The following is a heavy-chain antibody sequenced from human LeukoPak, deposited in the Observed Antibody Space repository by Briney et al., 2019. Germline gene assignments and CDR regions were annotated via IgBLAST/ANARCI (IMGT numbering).Heavy chain of an antibody. D-gene: IGHD1-26*01. J-gene: IGHJ4*02. CDR3: ARDPYSGSFQFDY. V-gene: IGHV1-2*02. CDR2: IYPNSGAT. CDR1: GYTFTGYH. Sequence: ASVKVSCKASGYTFTGYHIHWVRQAPGRGLEWMGWIYPNSGATNYAQSLQGRVTMTRDTSISTAYMELSRVRSDDTAVYYCARDPYSGSFQFDYWGQGTLVAVSS.